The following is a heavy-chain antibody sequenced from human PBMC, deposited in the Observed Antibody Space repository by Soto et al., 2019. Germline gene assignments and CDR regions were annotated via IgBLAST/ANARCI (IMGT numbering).Heavy chain of an antibody. CDR3: AKPHYDFWSGYFPYKDAFGI. D-gene: IGHD3-3*01. V-gene: IGHV3-23*01. Sequence: PWGSLRLSCAASGFPLSSYAMTWVRQAPGKGLEWVSAISGSGGSTYYADSVKGRFTISRDNSKNTLYLQMNSLRAEDTAVYYCAKPHYDFWSGYFPYKDAFGICGQGTMVTVS. CDR2: ISGSGGST. J-gene: IGHJ3*02. CDR1: GFPLSSYA.